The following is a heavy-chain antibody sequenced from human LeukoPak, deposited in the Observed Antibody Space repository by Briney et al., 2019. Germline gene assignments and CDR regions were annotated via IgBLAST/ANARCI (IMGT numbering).Heavy chain of an antibody. CDR2: IKEDGSER. CDR1: GFTFSSDW. J-gene: IGHJ4*02. Sequence: PGGSLRLSCAASGFTFSSDWMSWVRQAPGKGLEWVANIKEDGSERYYVDSVKGRFTISRDNAKNSLYLQMNSLRVEDTAVYYCARRWRSSNYFDYWGQGTQVTVSS. V-gene: IGHV3-7*01. D-gene: IGHD2-21*01. CDR3: ARRWRSSNYFDY.